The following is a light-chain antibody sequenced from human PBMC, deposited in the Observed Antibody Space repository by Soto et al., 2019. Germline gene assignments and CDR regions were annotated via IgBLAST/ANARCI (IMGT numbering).Light chain of an antibody. CDR3: QQSSNSPLT. V-gene: IGKV3-11*01. CDR2: DTS. CDR1: QSVSSY. Sequence: EIVLTQSPATLSLSPGEGATLSCRARQSVSSYLAWYHQKPGQAPRLLIYDTSNRATGIPARFSGSGSGTDFTLTISSLEPEDVAGYYCQQSSNSPLTFGGGTKVEIK. J-gene: IGKJ4*01.